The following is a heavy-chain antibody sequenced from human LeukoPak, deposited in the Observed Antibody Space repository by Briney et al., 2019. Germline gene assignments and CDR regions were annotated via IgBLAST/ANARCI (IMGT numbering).Heavy chain of an antibody. J-gene: IGHJ4*02. V-gene: IGHV4-34*01. CDR3: ARGLVAAILDY. CDR2: INHSGST. CDR1: GGSFSGYY. D-gene: IGHD6-13*01. Sequence: PSETLSLTCAVYGGSFSGYYWSWIRQPPGKGLEWIGEINHSGSTNYNPSLMSRVTISVDTSKNQFSLKLSSVTAADTAVYYCARGLVAAILDYWGQGTLVTVSS.